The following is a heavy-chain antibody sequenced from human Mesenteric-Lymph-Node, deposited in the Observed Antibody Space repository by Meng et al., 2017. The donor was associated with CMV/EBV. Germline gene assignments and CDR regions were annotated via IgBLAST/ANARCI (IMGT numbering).Heavy chain of an antibody. CDR2: IYYSGST. V-gene: IGHV4-39*07. CDR1: GGSISSSSYY. D-gene: IGHD3-10*01. CDR3: ARDSGSPYFDY. Sequence: SETLSLTCTVSGGSISSSSYYWGWLRQPPGKGLEWIGSIYYSGSTYYNPSLKSRVTISVDTSKNQFSLKLSSVTAADTAVYYCARDSGSPYFDYWGQGTLVTVSS. J-gene: IGHJ4*02.